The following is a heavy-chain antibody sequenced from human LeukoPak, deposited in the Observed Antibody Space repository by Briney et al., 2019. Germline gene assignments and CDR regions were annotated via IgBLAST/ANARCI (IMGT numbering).Heavy chain of an antibody. CDR3: ARDTGVVIFDY. V-gene: IGHV4-59*01. D-gene: IGHD3-3*01. J-gene: IGHJ4*02. CDR1: GGSISSYY. Sequence: PSEILSLTCTVSGGSISSYYWSWIRQPPGKGLEWIGYIYYSGSINYNPSLKSRATLSVDTSKNQFSLKLSSVTAADTAVYYCARDTGVVIFDYWGQGTLVTVSS. CDR2: IYYSGSI.